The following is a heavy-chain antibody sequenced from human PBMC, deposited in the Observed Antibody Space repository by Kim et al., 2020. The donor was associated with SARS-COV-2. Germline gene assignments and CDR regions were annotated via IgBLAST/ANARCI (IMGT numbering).Heavy chain of an antibody. Sequence: GGSLRLSCAASGFTFSSYSMNWVRQAPGKGLEWVSSISSSSSYIYYADSVKGRFTISRDNAKNSLYLQMNSLRAEDTAVYYCASSSGYYPDAFDIWGQGTMVTVSS. CDR1: GFTFSSYS. V-gene: IGHV3-21*01. CDR2: ISSSSSYI. J-gene: IGHJ3*02. D-gene: IGHD3-22*01. CDR3: ASSSGYYPDAFDI.